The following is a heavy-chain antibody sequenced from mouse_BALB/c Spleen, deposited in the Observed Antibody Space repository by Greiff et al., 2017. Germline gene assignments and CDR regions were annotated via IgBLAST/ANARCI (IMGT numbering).Heavy chain of an antibody. V-gene: IGHV1-7*01. CDR3: ARTDYGYGAY. J-gene: IGHJ3*01. Sequence: VQLQQSGAELAKPGASVKMSCKASGYTFTSYWMHWVKQRPGQGLEWIGYINPSTGYTEYNQKFKDKATLTADKSSSTAYMQLSSLTSEDSAVYYCARTDYGYGAYWGQGTLVTVSA. CDR2: INPSTGYT. CDR1: GYTFTSYW. D-gene: IGHD1-2*01.